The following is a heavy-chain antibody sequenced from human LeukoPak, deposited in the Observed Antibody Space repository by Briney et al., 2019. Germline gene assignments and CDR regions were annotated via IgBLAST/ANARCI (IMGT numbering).Heavy chain of an antibody. D-gene: IGHD1-1*01. V-gene: IGHV3-21*01. CDR2: ISSSSSYI. CDR3: ARLQLDYYYYGMDV. Sequence: GGSLRLSCAASGFTFSSYSMNWVRQAPGKGLEWVSSISSSSSYIYYADSVKGRFTISRDNAKNSLYLQMNSLRAEDTAVYYCARLQLDYYYYGMDVWGQGTTVTVSS. CDR1: GFTFSSYS. J-gene: IGHJ6*02.